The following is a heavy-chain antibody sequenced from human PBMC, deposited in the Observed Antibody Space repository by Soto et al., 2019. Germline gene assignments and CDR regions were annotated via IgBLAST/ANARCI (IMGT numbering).Heavy chain of an antibody. CDR2: VIPMFGTT. V-gene: IGHV1-69*13. Sequence: SSVKVSCKASGGTFSSYAFSWVRQAPGGGLEWMGGVIPMFGTTKYAQKFQGRVTITADEVTSTTYMDLSGLKSDDAAVYYCATRAPGRNLCYYGMDVWGQGTSVPVSS. CDR3: ATRAPGRNLCYYGMDV. CDR1: GGTFSSYA. D-gene: IGHD1-1*01. J-gene: IGHJ6*02.